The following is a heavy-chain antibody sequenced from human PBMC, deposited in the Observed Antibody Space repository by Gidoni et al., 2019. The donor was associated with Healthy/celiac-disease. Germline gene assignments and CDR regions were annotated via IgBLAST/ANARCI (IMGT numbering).Heavy chain of an antibody. D-gene: IGHD3-10*01. V-gene: IGHV1-18*01. CDR3: ARDARRYGSGCGNFDY. CDR1: TFTSYG. CDR2: ISAYNGNT. J-gene: IGHJ4*02. Sequence: TFTSYGISWVRQAPGQGLEWMGWISAYNGNTNYAQKLQGRVTMTTDTSTSTAYMELRSLRSDDTAVYYCARDARRYGSGCGNFDYWGQGTLVTVSS.